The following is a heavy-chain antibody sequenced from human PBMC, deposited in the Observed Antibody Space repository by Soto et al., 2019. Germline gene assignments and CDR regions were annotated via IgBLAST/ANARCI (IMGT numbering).Heavy chain of an antibody. J-gene: IGHJ4*02. V-gene: IGHV4-39*01. CDR2: IYYRGNA. CDR3: ARLEGLATISYYFDF. D-gene: IGHD3-9*01. CDR1: DDSINSDKYY. Sequence: QLQLQESGPGLVKPSETLSLSCSVSDDSINSDKYYWGWIRQPPGNGLEWIGSIYYRGNAYYNPSLQTRVTISLDKFKSQFSLKLNSVTATDSAVYFCARLEGLATISYYFDFWGPGALVTVSS.